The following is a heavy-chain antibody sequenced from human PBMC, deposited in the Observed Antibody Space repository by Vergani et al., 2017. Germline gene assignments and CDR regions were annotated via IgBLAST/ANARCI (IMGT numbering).Heavy chain of an antibody. J-gene: IGHJ4*02. CDR1: GGSFSGYY. CDR2: INHSGST. V-gene: IGHV4-34*01. D-gene: IGHD3-22*01. CDR3: ARDVITNRPGAPPTDFVDY. Sequence: QVQLQQWGAGLLKPSEPLSLTCAVYGGSFSGYYWSWIRQPPGKGLEWIGEINHSGSTNYNPSLKSRVTISVDTSKNQFSLKLSSVTAADTAVYYCARDVITNRPGAPPTDFVDYWGQGTLVTVSS.